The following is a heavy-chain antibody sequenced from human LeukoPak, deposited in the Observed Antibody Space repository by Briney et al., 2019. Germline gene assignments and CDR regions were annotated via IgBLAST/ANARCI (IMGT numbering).Heavy chain of an antibody. CDR1: GGSISSGDYY. V-gene: IGHV4-30-4*01. CDR3: ARDFKTYYYYGMDV. CDR2: IYYSGST. Sequence: PSETLSLTCTVSGGSISSGDYYWSWIRQPPGKGLEWIGYIYYSGSTYYNPSLKSRVTISVDTSKNQFSLKLGSVTAADTAVYYCARDFKTYYYYGMDVRGQGTTVTVSS. J-gene: IGHJ6*02.